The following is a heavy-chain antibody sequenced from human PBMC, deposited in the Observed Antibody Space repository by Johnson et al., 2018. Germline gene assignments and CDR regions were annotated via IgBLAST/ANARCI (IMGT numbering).Heavy chain of an antibody. Sequence: VQLVESGGGLVQPGGSLRLSCAASGFTFSSYWMSWVRQAPGKGLEWVANIKQDGSEKYYVDSVKGRFTISRDNSKNTLYLQMNSLRAEDTAVYYCARGSLNYYDRSAEYFQHWGQGTLVTVSS. D-gene: IGHD3-22*01. J-gene: IGHJ1*01. CDR1: GFTFSSYW. CDR2: IKQDGSEK. V-gene: IGHV3-7*03. CDR3: ARGSLNYYDRSAEYFQH.